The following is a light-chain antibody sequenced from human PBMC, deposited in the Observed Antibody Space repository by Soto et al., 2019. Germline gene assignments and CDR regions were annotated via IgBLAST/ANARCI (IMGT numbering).Light chain of an antibody. CDR1: QSISSE. Sequence: EIVMTQSPATLSVSPGEIATLSCRASQSISSELARYQQRPGQPPRLLIYGASTRATGVPDRFTGSGSGSDFTLTISGLQSEDFAVYYCQQGHNWPLTFGQGTRLEI. CDR2: GAS. CDR3: QQGHNWPLT. J-gene: IGKJ2*01. V-gene: IGKV3-15*01.